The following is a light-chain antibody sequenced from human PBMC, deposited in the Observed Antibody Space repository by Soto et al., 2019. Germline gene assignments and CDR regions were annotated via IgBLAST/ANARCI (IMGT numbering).Light chain of an antibody. CDR3: HQYGSSPQT. Sequence: EIVLTQSPGTLSLSPVERATLSCRASQSVSSSYLAWYQQKPGQAPRLLIYGASSRATGIPDRFTGSGSGTDFTLTISRLEPEDFEVFYCHQYGSSPQTFGQGTKVDIK. V-gene: IGKV3-20*01. CDR2: GAS. CDR1: QSVSSSY. J-gene: IGKJ1*01.